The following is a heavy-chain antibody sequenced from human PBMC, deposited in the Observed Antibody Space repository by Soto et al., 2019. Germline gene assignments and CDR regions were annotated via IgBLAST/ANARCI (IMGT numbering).Heavy chain of an antibody. CDR1: GFSLSTSGMR. V-gene: IGHV2-70*04. CDR2: IDWDEDR. J-gene: IGHJ6*02. Sequence: SGPTLVNPTETLTLTCTFSGFSLSTSGMRVSWIRQAPGKALEWLARIDWDEDRFYSTSLKTRLTISKDTSKNQVVLTMTNMDPVDTATYYCARISRYYYYGMDVWGQGTTVTVSS. CDR3: ARISRYYYYGMDV.